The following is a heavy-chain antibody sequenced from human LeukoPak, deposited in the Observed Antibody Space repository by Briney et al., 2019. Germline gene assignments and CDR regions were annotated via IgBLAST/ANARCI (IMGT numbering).Heavy chain of an antibody. J-gene: IGHJ6*03. CDR3: ARVRTTAAIQARPYYYMDV. CDR2: ISGSGGST. Sequence: GGSLRLSCAASGFTFSSYAMSWVRQAPGKGLEWVSAISGSGGSTYYADSVKGRFTISRDNAKNSLYLQMNSLRAEDTAVYYCARVRTTAAIQARPYYYMDVWGKGTTVTVSS. V-gene: IGHV3-23*01. D-gene: IGHD2-2*02. CDR1: GFTFSSYA.